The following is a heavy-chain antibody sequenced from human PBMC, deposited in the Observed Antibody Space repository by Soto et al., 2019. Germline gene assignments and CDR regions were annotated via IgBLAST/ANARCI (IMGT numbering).Heavy chain of an antibody. CDR3: ARDPQKIPAATVNWFDP. V-gene: IGHV1-2*02. Sequence: ASVKVSCKASGYTFSDYYVHWVREAPGQGLEWMGWINPSSGGTIYTQRFQGRVTMTRDTSISTVYMELSRLTSDDTAVYYCARDPQKIPAATVNWFDPWGQGTLVTVSS. CDR1: GYTFSDYY. J-gene: IGHJ5*02. D-gene: IGHD2-2*01. CDR2: INPSSGGT.